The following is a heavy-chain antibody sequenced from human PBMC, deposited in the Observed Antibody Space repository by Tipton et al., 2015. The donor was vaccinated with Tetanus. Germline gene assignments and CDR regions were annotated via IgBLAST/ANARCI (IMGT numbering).Heavy chain of an antibody. D-gene: IGHD1-1*01. CDR3: VRAPYNSPGKYYFDY. J-gene: IGHJ4*02. CDR1: GGSLRDGDHY. CDR2: TYHTGGT. V-gene: IGHV4-30-2*01. Sequence: TLSLTCTVSGGSLRDGDHYWGWIRQPPGKGLEWIGYTYHTGGTYYNPSLKSRVTISVDRSSDQFSLRLTSVTAADTAIYYCVRAPYNSPGKYYFDYWGQGTLVTVSS.